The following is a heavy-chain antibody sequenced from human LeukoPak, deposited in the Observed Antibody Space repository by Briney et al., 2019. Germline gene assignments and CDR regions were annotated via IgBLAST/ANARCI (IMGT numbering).Heavy chain of an antibody. CDR2: MYHTGST. V-gene: IGHV4-61*02. CDR3: ASGDAGPPSDY. J-gene: IGHJ4*02. CDR1: GGSISSGRYY. D-gene: IGHD7-27*01. Sequence: SETLSLTCTVSGGSISSGRYYWTWIRQHAGKGLEWIGRMYHTGSTMYNPSFRSRVTISVDTSKNQFSLKLNSVTAADTAVYYCASGDAGPPSDYWGQGTLVTVSS.